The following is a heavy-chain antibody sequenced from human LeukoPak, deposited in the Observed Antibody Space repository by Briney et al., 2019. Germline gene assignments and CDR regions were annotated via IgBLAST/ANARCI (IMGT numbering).Heavy chain of an antibody. V-gene: IGHV3-21*04. CDR3: AKWGCSGGSCYPFAY. J-gene: IGHJ4*02. CDR1: GFTFSSYS. CDR2: ISSSSSYI. D-gene: IGHD2-15*01. Sequence: PGGSLRLSCAASGFTFSSYSMNWVRQAPGKGVEWVSSISSSSSYIYYADSVKGRFTISRDNAKNSLYLQMNSLRAEDTAVYYCAKWGCSGGSCYPFAYWGQGTLVTVSS.